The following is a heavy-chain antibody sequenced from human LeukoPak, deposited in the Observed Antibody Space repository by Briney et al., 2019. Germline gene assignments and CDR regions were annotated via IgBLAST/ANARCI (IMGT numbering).Heavy chain of an antibody. D-gene: IGHD3-16*01. J-gene: IGHJ4*02. Sequence: SETLSLTCTVSGDSISSDYWSWIRQPPGKGLEWIGYIYYTGSTNYSPSLKSRVTISVDTSKNQFSLKLSSVTAADTAVYYCARVITVRGVIFDYWGQGTLVTVSS. CDR2: IYYTGST. CDR1: GDSISSDY. V-gene: IGHV4-59*01. CDR3: ARVITVRGVIFDY.